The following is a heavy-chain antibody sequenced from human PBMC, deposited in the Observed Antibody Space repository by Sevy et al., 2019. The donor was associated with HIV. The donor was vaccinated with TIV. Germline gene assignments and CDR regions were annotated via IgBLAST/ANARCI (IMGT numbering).Heavy chain of an antibody. CDR1: GFTFNNYA. V-gene: IGHV3-23*01. CDR3: AKGGSTSGYYLNYFAY. Sequence: GGSLRLSCVASGFTFNNYAMTWVRQAPGKGLEWVSAFSGGGDTTYYADSVKGRFTISRDNSKNTLYLQMNSLRAEDTAVYYCAKGGSTSGYYLNYFAYWGQGTLVTVSS. J-gene: IGHJ4*02. CDR2: FSGGGDTT. D-gene: IGHD3-22*01.